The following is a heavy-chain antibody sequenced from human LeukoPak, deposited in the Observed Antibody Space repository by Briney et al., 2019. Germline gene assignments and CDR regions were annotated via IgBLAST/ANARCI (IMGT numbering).Heavy chain of an antibody. D-gene: IGHD2-2*01. CDR2: ISAYNGNT. CDR3: ARDGDIVVVPAATILAY. Sequence: GASVTVSCKASGYTFTSYGISWVRQAPGQGLEWMGWISAYNGNTNYAQKLQGRVTMTTDTSTSTAYMELRSLRSDDTAVYYCARDGDIVVVPAATILAYWGQGTLVTVSS. CDR1: GYTFTSYG. J-gene: IGHJ4*02. V-gene: IGHV1-18*04.